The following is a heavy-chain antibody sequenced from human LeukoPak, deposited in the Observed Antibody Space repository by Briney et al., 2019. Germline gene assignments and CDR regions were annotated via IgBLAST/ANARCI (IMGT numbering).Heavy chain of an antibody. V-gene: IGHV1-18*01. D-gene: IGHD3-22*01. CDR1: GYTFASYG. J-gene: IGHJ4*02. Sequence: ASVKVSCRASGYTFASYGISWVRQAPGQGLEWMGWISAYNGNTNYAQKLQGRVTMTTDTSTNTAYMELRSLRSDDTALYYCARQYYDSSGYYYVDYWGQGTLVTVSS. CDR3: ARQYYDSSGYYYVDY. CDR2: ISAYNGNT.